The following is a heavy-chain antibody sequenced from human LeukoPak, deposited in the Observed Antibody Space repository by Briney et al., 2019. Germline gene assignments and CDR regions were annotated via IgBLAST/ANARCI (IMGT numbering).Heavy chain of an antibody. J-gene: IGHJ3*02. CDR2: INYSGYT. D-gene: IGHD2-2*03. V-gene: IGHV4-59*01. CDR1: GGSISTYY. CDR3: ASGYCSSTSCYHDAFDI. Sequence: SETLSLTCTVSGGSISTYYWSWIRQPPGKGLEWVGYINYSGYTDYNPSLKSRVTISVDTSKNQFSLKLSSVTAADTAVYYCASGYCSSTSCYHDAFDIWGQGTMVTVSS.